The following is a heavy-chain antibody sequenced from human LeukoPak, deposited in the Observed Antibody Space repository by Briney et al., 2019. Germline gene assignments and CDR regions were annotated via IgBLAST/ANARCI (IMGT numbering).Heavy chain of an antibody. J-gene: IGHJ4*02. CDR1: GGSISSGGYY. Sequence: SETLSLTCTVSGGSISSGGYYWSWIRQPAGKGLEWIGRIYTSGSTNYNPSLKSRVTISVDTSKNQFSLKLSSVTAADTAVYYCARDRRYSGYDYGFDYWGQGTLVTVSS. V-gene: IGHV4-61*02. CDR2: IYTSGST. CDR3: ARDRRYSGYDYGFDY. D-gene: IGHD5-12*01.